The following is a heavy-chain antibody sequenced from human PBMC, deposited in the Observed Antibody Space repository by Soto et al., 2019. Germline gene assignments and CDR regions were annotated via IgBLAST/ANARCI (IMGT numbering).Heavy chain of an antibody. Sequence: GASVKVSCKASGYTFTSYYMHWVRQATGQGLEWMGWMNPNSGNTGYAQKFQGRVTLTRGTSISTSYMELSSLRSEDTAVYYCVRALRDIVVVPAAYYFDYWGQGTLVTVSS. J-gene: IGHJ4*02. CDR1: GYTFTSYY. D-gene: IGHD2-2*01. CDR2: MNPNSGNT. CDR3: VRALRDIVVVPAAYYFDY. V-gene: IGHV1-8*02.